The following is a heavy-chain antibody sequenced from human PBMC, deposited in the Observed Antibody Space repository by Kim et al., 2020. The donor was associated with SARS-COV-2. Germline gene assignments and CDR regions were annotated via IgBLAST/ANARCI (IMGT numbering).Heavy chain of an antibody. V-gene: IGHV4-39*01. CDR1: GGSISSSSYY. CDR2: IYYSGST. Sequence: SETLSLTCTVSGGSISSSSYYWGWIRQPPGKGLEWIGSIYYSGSTYYNPSLKSRVTISVDTSKNQFSLKLSSVTAADTAVYYCARSTSYSSSWYGMDVWGQGTTVTVSS. CDR3: ARSTSYSSSWYGMDV. D-gene: IGHD6-13*01. J-gene: IGHJ6*02.